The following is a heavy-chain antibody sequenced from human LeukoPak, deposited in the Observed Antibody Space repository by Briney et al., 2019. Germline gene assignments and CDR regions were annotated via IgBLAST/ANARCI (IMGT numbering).Heavy chain of an antibody. CDR1: GFTFSSYE. CDR3: ARDPPHRFTMIEKDS. CDR2: ISSSGTTI. Sequence: GGSLRLSCAASGFTFSSYEMNWVRQAPGKGLEWVSYISSSGTTIYYADSVKGRLTISRDNAKNSLYLQMNSLRAEDTAVYYCARDPPHRFTMIEKDSWGQGILVTVSS. D-gene: IGHD3-22*01. V-gene: IGHV3-48*03. J-gene: IGHJ4*02.